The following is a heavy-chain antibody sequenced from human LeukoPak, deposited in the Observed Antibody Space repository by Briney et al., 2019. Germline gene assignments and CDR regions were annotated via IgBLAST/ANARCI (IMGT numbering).Heavy chain of an antibody. Sequence: SQTLSLTCTVSGGSISSGDYYWSWIRQPPGKGLEWFGYIYYSGSTYYNPSLKSRVTISVDTSKNQFSLKLSSVTAADTAVYYCARDWRYYYGSGSYYIFDYWGQGTLVTVSS. CDR2: IYYSGST. CDR3: ARDWRYYYGSGSYYIFDY. J-gene: IGHJ4*02. V-gene: IGHV4-30-4*08. CDR1: GGSISSGDYY. D-gene: IGHD3-10*01.